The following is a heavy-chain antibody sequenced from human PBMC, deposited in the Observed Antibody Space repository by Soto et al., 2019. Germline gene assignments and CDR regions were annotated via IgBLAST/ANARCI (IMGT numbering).Heavy chain of an antibody. CDR2: IRRKANSYTT. CDR1: GLIFSDYQ. V-gene: IGHV3-72*01. CDR3: AMLGGWSGGSTDMDV. D-gene: IGHD6-19*01. J-gene: IGHJ6*02. Sequence: GGSLRLSCAASGLIFSDYQMDWVRQAPGKGLEWVGRIRRKANSYTTEYAASVKGRFTISRDDSKNSLYLQMNSLKTEDTAVYYCAMLGGWSGGSTDMDVWGQGTTVTVSS.